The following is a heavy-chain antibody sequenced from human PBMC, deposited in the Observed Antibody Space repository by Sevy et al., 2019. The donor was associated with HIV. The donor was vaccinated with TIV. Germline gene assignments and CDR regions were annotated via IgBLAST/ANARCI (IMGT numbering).Heavy chain of an antibody. CDR3: AKKREDSSTSQAFDI. CDR1: GFTFRSYG. J-gene: IGHJ3*02. CDR2: ISYDGGNQ. V-gene: IGHV3-30*18. Sequence: GGSLRLSCAASGFTFRSYGMHWVRQAPGKGLEWVAFISYDGGNQYYADSVKGRFTISRDNSKNTLYLQVNSLRPEDTAGHYWAKKREDSSTSQAFDILGQGTMGTVSS. D-gene: IGHD2-2*01.